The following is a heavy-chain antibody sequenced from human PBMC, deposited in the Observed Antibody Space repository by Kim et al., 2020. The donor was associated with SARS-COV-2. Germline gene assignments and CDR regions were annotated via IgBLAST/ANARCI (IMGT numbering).Heavy chain of an antibody. V-gene: IGHV3-7*04. CDR3: ARAGGYNLWQGRNFYY. J-gene: IGHJ4*02. CDR1: GFPFSSYW. CDR2: IKQDGSEK. D-gene: IGHD5-12*01. Sequence: GGSLRLSCAACGFPFSSYWMSWVRQAPGKGPEWVANIKQDGSEKYYLDSVNGRFTISRGKAKNSLYLQMNSLRAEDTAVYYCARAGGYNLWQGRNFYYWGQGTLVTVSA.